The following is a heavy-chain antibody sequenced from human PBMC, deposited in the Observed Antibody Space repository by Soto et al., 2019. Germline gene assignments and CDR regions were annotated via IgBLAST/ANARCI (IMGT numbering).Heavy chain of an antibody. J-gene: IGHJ6*02. CDR2: IIRIFGTA. CDR1: GGTFSSYA. V-gene: IGHV1-69*12. Sequence: QVQLVQSGAEVKKPGSSVKVSCKASGGTFSSYAISWVRQAPGQGLEWMGGIIRIFGTADYAQKFQGRVTITADESTSTAYMELSSLRSGDTAVYYCGTPPAGYYYYGMDVWGQGTTVTVSS. CDR3: GTPPAGYYYYGMDV.